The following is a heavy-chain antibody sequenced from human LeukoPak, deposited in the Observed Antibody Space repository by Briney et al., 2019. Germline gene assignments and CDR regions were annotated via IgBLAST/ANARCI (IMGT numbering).Heavy chain of an antibody. D-gene: IGHD3-9*01. V-gene: IGHV4-39*01. CDR2: IYYSGST. CDR3: ARLDWESGGSESFDY. Sequence: PSETLSLTCTVYGGTISSFNYQWGWIRQPPGKGLEWIANIYYSGSTYYNPSLKSRVTISVDTSKNQFSLKVISVSAADTAVYYCARLDWESGGSESFDYWGQGNLVTVSS. J-gene: IGHJ4*02. CDR1: GGTISSFNYQ.